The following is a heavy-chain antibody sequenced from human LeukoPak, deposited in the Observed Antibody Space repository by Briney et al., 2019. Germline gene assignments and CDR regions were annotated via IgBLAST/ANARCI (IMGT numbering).Heavy chain of an antibody. CDR2: ISYDGSNK. J-gene: IGHJ4*02. CDR1: GFTFSSYA. CDR3: ARDRSDYGLDAFDY. V-gene: IGHV3-30-3*01. D-gene: IGHD4-17*01. Sequence: PGRSLRLSCAASGFTFSSYAMHWVRQAPGKGLEWVAVISYDGSNKYYADSVKGRFTISRDNSKNTLYLQMNSLRAEDTAVYYCARDRSDYGLDAFDYWGQGTLVTVSS.